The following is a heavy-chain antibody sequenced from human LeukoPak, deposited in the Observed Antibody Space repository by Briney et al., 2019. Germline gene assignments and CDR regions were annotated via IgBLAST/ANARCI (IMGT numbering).Heavy chain of an antibody. V-gene: IGHV1-69*13. Sequence: GASVKVSCKASGGTFSSYAINWVRQAPGQGLEWMGGIIPIFGTTNYAQKFQGRVTITADESTSTVYMELGSLRSEDTAVYYCARDYYGSRSSGFDPWGQGTLVTVSS. D-gene: IGHD3-10*01. CDR1: GGTFSSYA. CDR3: ARDYYGSRSSGFDP. J-gene: IGHJ5*02. CDR2: IIPIFGTT.